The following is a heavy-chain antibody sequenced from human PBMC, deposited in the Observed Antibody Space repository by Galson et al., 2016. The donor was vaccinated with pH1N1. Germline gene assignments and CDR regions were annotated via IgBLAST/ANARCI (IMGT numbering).Heavy chain of an antibody. CDR3: ARVRVSTTAPYFDY. CDR1: GYTFTTYW. V-gene: IGHV5-51*03. J-gene: IGHJ4*02. CDR2: IYPGDSET. Sequence: QSGAEVKKPGESLKISCQASGYTFTTYWIGWVRQMPGKGLEWMGIIYPGDSETKYSPSFEGQVTFSVDKSKNTAYLHWSSLKASDTAIYYCARVRVSTTAPYFDYWGQGTLVTVSS. D-gene: IGHD1-1*01.